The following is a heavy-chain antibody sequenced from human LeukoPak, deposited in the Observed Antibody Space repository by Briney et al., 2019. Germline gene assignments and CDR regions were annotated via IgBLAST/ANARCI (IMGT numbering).Heavy chain of an antibody. CDR2: INPDGNKK. CDR3: ARDFAYKKFYY. CDR1: GLIFSGSW. V-gene: IGHV3-7*03. J-gene: IGHJ4*02. Sequence: GGSLRLSCAASGLIFSGSWMNWVRQAPGKGLEWVATINPDGNKKGVADSVRGRFTISRDDAENSLYLQMNSLRAEDTAVYYCARDFAYKKFYYWGQGTLVTVSS. D-gene: IGHD2-21*01.